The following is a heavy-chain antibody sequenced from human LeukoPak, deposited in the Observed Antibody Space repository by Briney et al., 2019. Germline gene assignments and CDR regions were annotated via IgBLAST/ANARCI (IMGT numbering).Heavy chain of an antibody. Sequence: GGSLRLSCAASGFTFSSYAMNWVRQAPGKGLEWVSYISNSGSTIYYADSVKGRFTISRDNAKNSLYLQMNSLRAEDTAVYYCAGLGITMIGGVWGKGTTVTISS. V-gene: IGHV3-48*03. CDR2: ISNSGSTI. D-gene: IGHD3-10*02. CDR1: GFTFSSYA. CDR3: AGLGITMIGGV. J-gene: IGHJ6*04.